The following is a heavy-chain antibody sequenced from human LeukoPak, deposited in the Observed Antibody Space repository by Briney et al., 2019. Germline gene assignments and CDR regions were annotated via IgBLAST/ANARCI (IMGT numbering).Heavy chain of an antibody. V-gene: IGHV1-18*01. D-gene: IGHD3-3*01. CDR3: ARVSRDFWSVSLYYLAY. CDR2: ISAYNGNT. J-gene: IGHJ4*02. Sequence: ASVKVSSKASGYTFTIYGISWVRQAPGQGLEWMGWISAYNGNTNYAQKLQGRVTMTTDTSTSTAYMELRSLRSDDTAVYYCARVSRDFWSVSLYYLAYSGPGTLVTVSS. CDR1: GYTFTIYG.